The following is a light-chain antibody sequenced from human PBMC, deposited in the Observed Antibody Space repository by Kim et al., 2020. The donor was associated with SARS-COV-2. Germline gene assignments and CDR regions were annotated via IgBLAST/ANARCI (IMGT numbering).Light chain of an antibody. CDR1: SSAIGAYKY. CDR2: DVS. J-gene: IGLJ2*01. Sequence: GHQVTTSVPGNSSAIGAYKYVSWYQQYPDKAPRVMIYDVSERPSGVPDRFSGSKSGNTASLTISGLQAEDEADYYCCSYVGSQLWVFGGGTKLTVL. CDR3: CSYVGSQLWV. V-gene: IGLV2-11*03.